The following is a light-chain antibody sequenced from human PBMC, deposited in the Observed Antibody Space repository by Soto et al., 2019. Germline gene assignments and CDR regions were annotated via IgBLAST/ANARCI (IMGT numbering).Light chain of an antibody. CDR2: LGS. CDR1: QSLLHSNGYNY. J-gene: IGKJ5*01. V-gene: IGKV2-28*01. CDR3: QQYNNWPLT. Sequence: DIVMTQSPLSLPVTPGEPASISCRSSQSLLHSNGYNYLDWYLQKPGQSPQLLIYLGSNRASGVPDRFSGSGSGTEFTLTISSLQSEDFAVYYCQQYNNWPLTFGQGTRLEI.